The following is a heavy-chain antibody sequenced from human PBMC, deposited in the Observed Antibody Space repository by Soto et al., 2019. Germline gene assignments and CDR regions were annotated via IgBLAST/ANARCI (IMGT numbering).Heavy chain of an antibody. V-gene: IGHV4-30-2*01. Sequence: QLQLQESGSGLVKPSQTLSFTCAVSGGSISSGGYSWSWIRQPPGKGLEWIGYIYHSGSTSYNPSLKSRVTISVDRSKNQFSLKLSSVTAADTAVYYCASGPIGDYTDGFDYWGQGTLVTVSS. CDR3: ASGPIGDYTDGFDY. CDR1: GGSISSGGYS. J-gene: IGHJ4*02. D-gene: IGHD4-17*01. CDR2: IYHSGST.